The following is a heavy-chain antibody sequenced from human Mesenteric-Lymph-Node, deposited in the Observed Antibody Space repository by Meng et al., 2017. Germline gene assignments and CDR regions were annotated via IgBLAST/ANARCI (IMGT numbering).Heavy chain of an antibody. CDR2: ISYDGSNK. Sequence: GGSLRLSCAASGFTFSSYAMHWVRQAPGKGLEWVAVISYDGSNKYYADSVKGRFTISRDNSKNTLYLQMNSLRAEDTAVYYCARGGYYDYVWGSSPRGFDYWGQGTLVTVSS. V-gene: IGHV3-30*04. CDR3: ARGGYYDYVWGSSPRGFDY. CDR1: GFTFSSYA. D-gene: IGHD3-16*01. J-gene: IGHJ4*02.